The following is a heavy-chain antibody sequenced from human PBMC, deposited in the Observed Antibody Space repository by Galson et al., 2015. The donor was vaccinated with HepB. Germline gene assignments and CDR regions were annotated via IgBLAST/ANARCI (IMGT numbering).Heavy chain of an antibody. V-gene: IGHV3-21*01. CDR2: ISSSSSYI. CDR3: ARASNSYDFWSGYYTGDY. Sequence: SLRLSCAASGFTFSSYSMNWVRQAPGKGLEWVSSISSSSSYIYYADSVKGRFTISRDNAKNSLYLQMNSLRAEDTAVYYCARASNSYDFWSGYYTGDYWGQGTLVTVSS. CDR1: GFTFSSYS. J-gene: IGHJ4*02. D-gene: IGHD3-3*01.